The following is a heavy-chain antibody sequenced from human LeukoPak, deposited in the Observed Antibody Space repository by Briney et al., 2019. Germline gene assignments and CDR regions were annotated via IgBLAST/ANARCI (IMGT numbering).Heavy chain of an antibody. Sequence: GRSLRLSCAASGFTFSSYGMHWVRQAPGKGLEWVAVISYDGSNKYYADSVKGRFTISRDNSKNTLYLQMNSLRAEDTAVYYCARFPLQGGSYEVVYWGQGTLVTVSS. CDR1: GFTFSSYG. D-gene: IGHD1-26*01. CDR2: ISYDGSNK. J-gene: IGHJ4*02. CDR3: ARFPLQGGSYEVVY. V-gene: IGHV3-30*03.